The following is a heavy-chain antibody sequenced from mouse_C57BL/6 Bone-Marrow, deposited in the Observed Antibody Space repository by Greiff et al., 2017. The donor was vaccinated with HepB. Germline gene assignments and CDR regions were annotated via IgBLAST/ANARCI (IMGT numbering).Heavy chain of an antibody. CDR1: EYELPSHD. Sequence: EVKLVESGGGLVQPGETLKLTCESYEYELPSHDMSGVCKTPQKRLELVAAINSDGGSTYHPDTMRRRIIISRDNTKKTLYLQMSSLRAKDTALYYCGWHYDGGMDYWGQGTSVTVSS. V-gene: IGHV5-2*01. CDR3: GWHYDGGMDY. J-gene: IGHJ4*01. D-gene: IGHD2-3*01. CDR2: INSDGGST.